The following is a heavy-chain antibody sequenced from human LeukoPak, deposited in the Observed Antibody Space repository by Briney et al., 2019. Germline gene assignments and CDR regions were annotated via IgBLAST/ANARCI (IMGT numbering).Heavy chain of an antibody. J-gene: IGHJ4*02. CDR1: GFTFSDYY. CDR2: ISSSGSTI. Sequence: GGSLRLSCAASGFTFSDYYMSWIRQAPGKGLEWVSYISSSGSTIYYADSVKGRFTISRDNSKNTPYLQTSSLRVDDTAVYYCAKDQSQTHDDSSGFLHWGQGTLVTVSS. CDR3: AKDQSQTHDDSSGFLH. D-gene: IGHD3-22*01. V-gene: IGHV3-11*01.